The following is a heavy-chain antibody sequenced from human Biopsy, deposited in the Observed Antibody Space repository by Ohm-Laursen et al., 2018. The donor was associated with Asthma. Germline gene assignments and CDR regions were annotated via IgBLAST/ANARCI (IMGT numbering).Heavy chain of an antibody. CDR1: GFTFSNYG. J-gene: IGHJ6*02. V-gene: IGHV3-30*03. CDR3: ARERAGVLGSYNGMDV. D-gene: IGHD2-8*01. CDR2: VTYDGISQ. Sequence: SLRLSCSASGFTFSNYGMHWVRQVAGKGLDWVAVVTYDGISQYYAESVKGRFTISRDNSRNTLNLQMNSVRPDDTAVYFCARERAGVLGSYNGMDVWGQGTLVTVSS.